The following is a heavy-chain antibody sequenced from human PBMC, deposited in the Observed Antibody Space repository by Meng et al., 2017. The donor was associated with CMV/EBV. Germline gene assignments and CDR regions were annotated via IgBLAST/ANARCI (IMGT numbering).Heavy chain of an antibody. Sequence: GESLKISCAASGFTFSSYWMHWVRQAPGKGLVWVSRINSDGSSTSYADSVKGRFTISRDNAKNTLYLQMNSLRAEDTAVYYCARSRSGGDWYYFDYWGQGTLVTVSS. CDR1: GFTFSSYW. V-gene: IGHV3-74*01. D-gene: IGHD2-21*02. J-gene: IGHJ4*02. CDR3: ARSRSGGDWYYFDY. CDR2: INSDGSST.